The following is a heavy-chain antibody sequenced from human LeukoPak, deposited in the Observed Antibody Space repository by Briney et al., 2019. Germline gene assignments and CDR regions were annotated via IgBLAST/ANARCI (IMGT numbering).Heavy chain of an antibody. CDR1: GGSISSYY. CDR2: IYYSGST. CDR3: ARDRAPRNYYYYMDV. V-gene: IGHV4-59*01. J-gene: IGHJ6*03. Sequence: SETLSLTCTVSGGSISSYYWSWIRQPPGKGLEWVGYIYYSGSTNYNPSLKSRVTISVDTSKNQFSLKLSSVTAADTAVYYCARDRAPRNYYYYMDVWGKGTTVTVSS.